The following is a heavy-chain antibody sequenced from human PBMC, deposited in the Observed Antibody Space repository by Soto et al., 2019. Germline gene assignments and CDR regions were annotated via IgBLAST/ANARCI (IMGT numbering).Heavy chain of an antibody. CDR2: IYYSGST. Sequence: SETLSLTCTVSGGSISSGAYYWSWIRQHPGKGLEWIGYIYYSGSTYYNPSLKSRVTISVDTSKNQFSLKLSSVTAADTAVYYCATDPPDYDILTGYYSGKPADYWGQGTLVTVSS. CDR1: GGSISSGAYY. J-gene: IGHJ4*02. CDR3: ATDPPDYDILTGYYSGKPADY. D-gene: IGHD3-9*01. V-gene: IGHV4-39*01.